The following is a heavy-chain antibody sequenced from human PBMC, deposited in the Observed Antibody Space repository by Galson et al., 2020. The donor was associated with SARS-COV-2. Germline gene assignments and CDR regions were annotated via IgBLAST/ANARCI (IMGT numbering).Heavy chain of an antibody. V-gene: IGHV3-7*01. D-gene: IGHD3-9*01. J-gene: IGHJ2*01. CDR3: ARLVTYYDILTGYRKLSFDL. CDR1: GLTFTNKW. CDR2: IRQDGLEN. Sequence: GKAMKISCEAPGLTFTNKWVRWVRQAPGTGLQRVANIRQDGLENYYVDSVKGRFTISRDNARNSLFMQMNSLTVEDTAVYFCARLVTYYDILTGYRKLSFDLWGRGTLLIVSS.